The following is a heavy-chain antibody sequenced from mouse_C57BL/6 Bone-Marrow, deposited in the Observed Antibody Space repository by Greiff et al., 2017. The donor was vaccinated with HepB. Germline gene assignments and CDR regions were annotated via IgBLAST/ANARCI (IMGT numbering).Heavy chain of an antibody. J-gene: IGHJ2*01. CDR1: GYTFTDYY. V-gene: IGHV1-19*01. CDR3: ARTTVVARYFDY. CDR2: INPYNGGT. Sequence: VQLQQSGPVLVKPGASVKMSCKASGYTFTDYYMNWVKQSHGKSLEWIGVINPYNGGTSYNQKFKGKATLTVDKSSSTAYMELNSLTSEDSAVYYCARTTVVARYFDYWGQGTTLTVSS. D-gene: IGHD1-1*01.